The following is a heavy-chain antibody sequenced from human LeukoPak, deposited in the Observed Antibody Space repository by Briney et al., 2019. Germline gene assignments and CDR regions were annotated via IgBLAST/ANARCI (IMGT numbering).Heavy chain of an antibody. CDR1: GYSFSSYW. J-gene: IGHJ4*02. CDR2: IYAGDSDT. V-gene: IGHV5-51*01. Sequence: GESLKISCKGSGYSFSSYWIGWVRQMPGKGLEWMGIIYAGDSDTRYSPSFQGQVTISADKSISTAYLQWSSLKASDTAMYYCARHQYGSGSYPDYWGQGTLVTVSS. D-gene: IGHD3-10*01. CDR3: ARHQYGSGSYPDY.